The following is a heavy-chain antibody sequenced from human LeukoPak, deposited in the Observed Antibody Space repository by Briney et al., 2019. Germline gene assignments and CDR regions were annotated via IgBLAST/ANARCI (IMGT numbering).Heavy chain of an antibody. D-gene: IGHD3-9*01. Sequence: AASVKVSCKASGGTFSSYAISWVRQAPGQGLEWMGRIIPILGIANYAQRFQGRVTITADKSTSTAYMELSSLRSEDTAVYYCARTLTGYAFDIWGQGTMVTVSS. J-gene: IGHJ3*02. CDR3: ARTLTGYAFDI. CDR1: GGTFSSYA. V-gene: IGHV1-69*04. CDR2: IIPILGIA.